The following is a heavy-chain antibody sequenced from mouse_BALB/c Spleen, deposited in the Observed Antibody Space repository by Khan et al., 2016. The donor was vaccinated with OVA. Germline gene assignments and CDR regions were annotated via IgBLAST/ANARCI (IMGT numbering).Heavy chain of an antibody. CDR3: ARIGGNGYYYAMDY. D-gene: IGHD1-2*01. CDR2: IWWDDDK. Sequence: QVTLKESGPGILQPSQTLSLTCSFSGFSLSTSGMGVGWIRQPSGKGLEWLAHIWWDDDKRYNPALNSRLTISEDTSSNQVFLKIASVDTADTATYYCARIGGNGYYYAMDYWGQGTSVTVSS. J-gene: IGHJ4*01. V-gene: IGHV8-8*01. CDR1: GFSLSTSGMG.